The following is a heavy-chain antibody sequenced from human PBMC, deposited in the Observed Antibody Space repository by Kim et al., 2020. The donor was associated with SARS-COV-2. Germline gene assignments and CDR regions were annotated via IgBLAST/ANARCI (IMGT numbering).Heavy chain of an antibody. D-gene: IGHD2-15*01. CDR1: GYTFTSYD. V-gene: IGHV1-8*01. Sequence: SVTVSCKASGYTFTSYDINWVRQATGQGLEWMGWMNPNSGNTGYAQKFQGRVTMTRNTSISTAYMELSSLRSEDTAVYYCAREWKKKVIVVKVNYYYYGMDVWGQGTTVTVSS. J-gene: IGHJ6*01. CDR2: MNPNSGNT. CDR3: AREWKKKVIVVKVNYYYYGMDV.